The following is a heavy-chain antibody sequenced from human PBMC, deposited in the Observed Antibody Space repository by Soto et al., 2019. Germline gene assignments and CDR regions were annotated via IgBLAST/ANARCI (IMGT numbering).Heavy chain of an antibody. J-gene: IGHJ6*02. D-gene: IGHD2-15*01. V-gene: IGHV1-3*01. CDR2: INAGNGNT. CDR1: GYTFTSYA. Sequence: QVKLVQSGAEVKKPGASVKVSCKASGYTFTSYAMHWVRQAPGQRLEWMGWINAGNGNTKYSQKFQGRVTITRDTSASTAYMELSSLRSEDTAVYYCARFPYCSGGSCYQPDYYYYGMDVWGQGTTVTVSS. CDR3: ARFPYCSGGSCYQPDYYYYGMDV.